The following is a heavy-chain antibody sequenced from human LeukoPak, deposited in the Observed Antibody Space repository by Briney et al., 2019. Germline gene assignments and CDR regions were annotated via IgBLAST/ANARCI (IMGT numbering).Heavy chain of an antibody. J-gene: IGHJ1*01. CDR2: ISSSSSYI. CDR3: ARGTSYGSSWYVYFQH. CDR1: GFTFSSYS. D-gene: IGHD6-13*01. V-gene: IGHV3-21*01. Sequence: GGSLRLSCAASGFTFSSYSMNWVRQAPGKGLEWVSSISSSSSYIYYADSVKGRFTISRDNAKNSLYLQMNSLRAEDTAVYYCARGTSYGSSWYVYFQHWGQGTLVTVSS.